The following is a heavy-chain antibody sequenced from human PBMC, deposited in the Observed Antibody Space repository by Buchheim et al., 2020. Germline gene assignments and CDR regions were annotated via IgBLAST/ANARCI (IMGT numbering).Heavy chain of an antibody. Sequence: QVQLVESGGGVVQPGRSLRLSCAASGFTFSTYAMHWVRQAPGKGLEWLAVISDDGTNNYYTDAVKGRFTISRDNSKNTVYLQVDSLTTEDTAAYDCARTDCGTTHCKHLQYWGLGTL. D-gene: IGHD2-21*01. CDR1: GFTFSTYA. J-gene: IGHJ4*02. CDR3: ARTDCGTTHCKHLQY. V-gene: IGHV3-30*03. CDR2: ISDDGTNN.